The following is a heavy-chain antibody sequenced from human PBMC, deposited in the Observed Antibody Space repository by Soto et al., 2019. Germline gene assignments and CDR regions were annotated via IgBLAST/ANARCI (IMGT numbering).Heavy chain of an antibody. CDR2: INIYSGDA. CDR1: GYTFTSYG. V-gene: IGHV1-18*01. D-gene: IGHD3-22*01. CDR3: ARALYYYDNSGLAY. Sequence: QVRLEQSGPEVKKTGASVKVSCKASGYTFTSYGISWVRQAPGQGLQWMGWINIYSGDANYAQSFQDRVTMTRDTSKNTVYMEMRTMRSDDTAVYYCARALYYYDNSGLAYWGQGTLVTVPS. J-gene: IGHJ4*02.